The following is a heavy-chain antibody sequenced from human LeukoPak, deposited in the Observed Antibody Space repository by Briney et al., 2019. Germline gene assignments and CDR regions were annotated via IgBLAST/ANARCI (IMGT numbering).Heavy chain of an antibody. J-gene: IGHJ4*02. V-gene: IGHV1-69*13. D-gene: IGHD5-24*01. CDR3: ASAVEMATTADY. CDR2: IIPIFGTA. Sequence: SVTVSCKSSVGTFSSYAISWVRQAPGQGLEWMGGIIPIFGTANYAQKFQGRVTITADESTSTAYIEMSSLTSEDTAVYYCASAVEMATTADYWGQGTLVTVSS. CDR1: VGTFSSYA.